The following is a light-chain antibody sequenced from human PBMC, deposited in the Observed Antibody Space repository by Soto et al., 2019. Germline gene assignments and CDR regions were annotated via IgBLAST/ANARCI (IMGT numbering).Light chain of an antibody. CDR1: QSISNY. CDR2: GAT. J-gene: IGKJ1*01. V-gene: IGKV1-39*01. Sequence: DIQMSQSPWSLSASVGDRVSITCRASQSISNYLNWYQQVPGRAPKILIYGATSLESGVPSRFSGTGSGTDFTLTISNLQPEDFATYYCQQSHSSPTFGQGTKVDIK. CDR3: QQSHSSPT.